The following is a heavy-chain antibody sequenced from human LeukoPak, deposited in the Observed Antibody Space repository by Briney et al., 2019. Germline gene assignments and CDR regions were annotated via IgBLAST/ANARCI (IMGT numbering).Heavy chain of an antibody. Sequence: SETLSLTCAVYGGSFSGYYWSWIRQPPGKGLEWIGEINHSGSTNYNPSLKSRVTISVDTSKNQFSLKLSSVTAADTAVYYCARVGALGRIAVAGQDYWGQGTLVTVSS. CDR3: ARVGALGRIAVAGQDY. J-gene: IGHJ4*02. V-gene: IGHV4-34*01. CDR2: INHSGST. D-gene: IGHD6-19*01. CDR1: GGSFSGYY.